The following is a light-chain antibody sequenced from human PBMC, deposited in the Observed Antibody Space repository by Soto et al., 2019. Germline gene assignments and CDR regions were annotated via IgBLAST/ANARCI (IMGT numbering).Light chain of an antibody. Sequence: DIQMTQSPSTLSASVGDRVTITCRASQSISSWLAWYQQKPGKAPKLLIYKASSLESGVPSRFSGSGSGTEFTLTISSLQPDDFETYYCQQYNSYSRYTFGQGTKLEIK. CDR1: QSISSW. CDR3: QQYNSYSRYT. CDR2: KAS. V-gene: IGKV1-5*03. J-gene: IGKJ2*01.